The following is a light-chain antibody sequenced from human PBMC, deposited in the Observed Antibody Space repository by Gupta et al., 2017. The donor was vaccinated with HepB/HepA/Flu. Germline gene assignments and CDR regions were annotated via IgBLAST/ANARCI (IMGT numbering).Light chain of an antibody. CDR1: QSVSSN. V-gene: IGKV3-15*01. CDR3: QQYNNLPIT. CDR2: GAS. J-gene: IGKJ4*01. Sequence: EIVMTQSPATLSVSPGERATLPCRASQSVSSNLAWYQQKPGQAPRLLIYGASTRATGIPARFSGSGSGTEFTLTISSLQSEDFAVYYCQQYNNLPITFGGGTKVEIK.